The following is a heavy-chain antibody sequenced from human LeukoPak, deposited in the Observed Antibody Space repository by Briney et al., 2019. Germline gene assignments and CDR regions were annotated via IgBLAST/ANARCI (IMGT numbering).Heavy chain of an antibody. J-gene: IGHJ4*02. Sequence: ASVKVSCKASGYTFTSYAMHWVRQAPGQRLEWMGWINAGNGNTKYSQKFQGRVTITRDTSASTAYMELSSLRSEDTAVYYCARTPPGWELRTGLDYWGQGTLVTVSS. D-gene: IGHD1-26*01. CDR2: INAGNGNT. CDR1: GYTFTSYA. CDR3: ARTPPGWELRTGLDY. V-gene: IGHV1-3*01.